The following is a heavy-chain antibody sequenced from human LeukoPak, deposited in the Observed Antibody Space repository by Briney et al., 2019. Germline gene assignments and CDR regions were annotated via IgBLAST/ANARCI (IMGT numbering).Heavy chain of an antibody. Sequence: SETLSLTCTVSGGSISSYYWSWIRQPPGKGLEWIGYIYYSGSTNYNPSLKSRVTISVDTSKNQFSLKLSSVTAADTAVYYCARGDYGDYDNAFDIWGQGTMVTVSS. CDR1: GGSISSYY. D-gene: IGHD4-17*01. V-gene: IGHV4-59*01. J-gene: IGHJ3*02. CDR3: ARGDYGDYDNAFDI. CDR2: IYYSGST.